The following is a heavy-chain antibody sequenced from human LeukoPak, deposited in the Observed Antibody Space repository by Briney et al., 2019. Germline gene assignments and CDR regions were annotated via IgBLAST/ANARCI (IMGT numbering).Heavy chain of an antibody. CDR3: AREPIYCTNGVCYHSFDY. D-gene: IGHD2-8*01. J-gene: IGHJ4*02. Sequence: SQTLSLTYAISGDSVSSNSAAWTWIRQSPSRGLEWLGRTYYRSKWYNDYAVSVKSRITINPDASKNQFSLQLNSVTPEDTAVYYCAREPIYCTNGVCYHSFDYWGQGTLVTVSS. V-gene: IGHV6-1*01. CDR2: TYYRSKWYN. CDR1: GDSVSSNSAA.